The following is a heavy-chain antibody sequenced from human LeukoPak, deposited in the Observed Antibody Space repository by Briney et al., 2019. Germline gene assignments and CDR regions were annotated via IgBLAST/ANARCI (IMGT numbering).Heavy chain of an antibody. Sequence: SQTLSLTCTVSGGSISSGDYYWSWIRQPPGKGLEWIGYIYYSGSTYYNPSLKSRVTISVDTSKNQFSLKLSSVTAADTAVYYCARYQAPYYDILTGYYNRYYFDYWGQGTLVTVSS. CDR1: GGSISSGDYY. CDR3: ARYQAPYYDILTGYYNRYYFDY. D-gene: IGHD3-9*01. J-gene: IGHJ4*02. CDR2: IYYSGST. V-gene: IGHV4-30-4*01.